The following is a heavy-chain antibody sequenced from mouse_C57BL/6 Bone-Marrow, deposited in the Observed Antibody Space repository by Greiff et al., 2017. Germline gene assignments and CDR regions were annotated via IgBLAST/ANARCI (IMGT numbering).Heavy chain of an antibody. CDR1: GYTFTSYW. CDR2: IYPGSGST. D-gene: IGHD2-1*01. CDR3: ARGGDYGICYWYFDV. J-gene: IGHJ1*03. Sequence: QVQLQQSGAELVKPGASVKMSCKASGYTFTSYWITWVKQRPGQGLEWIGDIYPGSGSTNYNEKFKSKATLTVDTSSSTAYMQLSSLTSEDSAVYYCARGGDYGICYWYFDVWGTGTTVTVSS. V-gene: IGHV1-55*01.